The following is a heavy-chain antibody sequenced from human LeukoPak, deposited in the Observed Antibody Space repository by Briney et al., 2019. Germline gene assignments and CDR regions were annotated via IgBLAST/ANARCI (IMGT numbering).Heavy chain of an antibody. CDR3: ARDRCSSTSCYDSDY. D-gene: IGHD2-2*01. CDR1: GFTFSSYA. J-gene: IGHJ4*02. Sequence: TTGGSLRLSCAASGFTFSSYAMSWVRQPPGKGLEWIGSIYYSGSTYYNPSLKSRVTISVDTSKNQFSLKLSSVTAADTAVYYCARDRCSSTSCYDSDYWGQGTLVTVSS. V-gene: IGHV4-39*07. CDR2: IYYSGST.